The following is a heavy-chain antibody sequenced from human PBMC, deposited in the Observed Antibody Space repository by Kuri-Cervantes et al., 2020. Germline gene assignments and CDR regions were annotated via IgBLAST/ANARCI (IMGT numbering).Heavy chain of an antibody. Sequence: GGSLRLSCAASGFTFSDYSMNWFRQAPGKGLEWVSSISSTSSHIYYADSVKGRFTISRDNAKNSLYLQMNSLRAEDTAVYYCARATADGMDIWGQGTTVTVSS. CDR3: ARATADGMDI. CDR2: ISSTSSHI. J-gene: IGHJ6*02. CDR1: GFTFSDYS. V-gene: IGHV3-21*04. D-gene: IGHD2-21*02.